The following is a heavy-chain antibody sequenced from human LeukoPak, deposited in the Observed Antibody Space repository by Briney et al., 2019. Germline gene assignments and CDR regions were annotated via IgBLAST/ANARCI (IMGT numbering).Heavy chain of an antibody. CDR1: GDIFTSYG. V-gene: IGHV1-18*01. D-gene: IGHD6-19*01. J-gene: IGHJ4*02. CDR3: ARCEGSGFYLWGNYFDY. Sequence: ASVKVSCKVSGDIFTSYGISWVRQAPGQGLEWMGWISTYSGDTNYAQNLQGRFTMTTDTSTSTAYMELRSLTSDGTAVYYCARCEGSGFYLWGNYFDYWGQGTLVTVSS. CDR2: ISTYSGDT.